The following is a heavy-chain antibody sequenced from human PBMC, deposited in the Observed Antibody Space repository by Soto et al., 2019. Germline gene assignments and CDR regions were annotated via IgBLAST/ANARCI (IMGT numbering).Heavy chain of an antibody. CDR1: GFTFSNYA. J-gene: IGHJ6*03. V-gene: IGHV3-23*01. Sequence: EMQLLESGGDLVQPGGSLRLSCAASGFTFSNYAITWVRKAPGKGLEWASGIRVSGATTFYAGFVKGRFPISRDNSKNTLYMQMNSLRAEDTSVYYCALRYCSRTTCPPLNSYLYLYVWGNGTTVTVS. CDR2: IRVSGATT. D-gene: IGHD2-2*01. CDR3: ALRYCSRTTCPPLNSYLYLYV.